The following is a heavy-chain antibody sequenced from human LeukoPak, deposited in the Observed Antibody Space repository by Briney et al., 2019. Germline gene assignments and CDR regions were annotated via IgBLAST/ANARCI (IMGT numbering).Heavy chain of an antibody. D-gene: IGHD3-16*01. CDR2: MNNDGRVI. V-gene: IGHV3-74*01. CDR1: GFTFNTYW. Sequence: GGSLRLSCRVSGFTFNTYWMHWVRQAPGKGLVWVSRMNNDGRVISYADSVKGRFTISRDNAKNTLYLQMNSLRAEDAAVYYCAREFEATGFWALDYWGQGTLVTASS. CDR3: AREFEATGFWALDY. J-gene: IGHJ4*02.